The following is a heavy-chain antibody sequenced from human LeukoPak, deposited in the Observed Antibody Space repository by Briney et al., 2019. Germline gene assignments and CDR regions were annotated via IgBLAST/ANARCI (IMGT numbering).Heavy chain of an antibody. Sequence: PGGSLRLSCAASGFTFSNYTMNWVRQAPGKGLEWVAVISYDANNKYYADSVKGRFTISRDNSKNTLYLQMNSLRAEDTAVYYCVRETGSAVGSTDFDYWGQGTLVTVSS. V-gene: IGHV3-30-3*01. CDR3: VRETGSAVGSTDFDY. D-gene: IGHD4-17*01. J-gene: IGHJ4*02. CDR2: ISYDANNK. CDR1: GFTFSNYT.